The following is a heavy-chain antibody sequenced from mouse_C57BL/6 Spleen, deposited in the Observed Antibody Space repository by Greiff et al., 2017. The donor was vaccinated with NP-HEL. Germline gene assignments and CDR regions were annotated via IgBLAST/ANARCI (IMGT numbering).Heavy chain of an antibody. J-gene: IGHJ4*01. CDR2: ISSGGDYI. V-gene: IGHV5-9-1*02. D-gene: IGHD2-3*01. CDR3: TRGWSLYYAMDY. CDR1: GFTFSSYA. Sequence: EVMLVESGEGLVKPGGSLKLSCAASGFTFSSYAMSWVRQTPEKRLEWVAYISSGGDYIYYADTVKGRFTISRDNARNTRYLQMSSLKSEDTAMYYCTRGWSLYYAMDYWGQGTSVTVSS.